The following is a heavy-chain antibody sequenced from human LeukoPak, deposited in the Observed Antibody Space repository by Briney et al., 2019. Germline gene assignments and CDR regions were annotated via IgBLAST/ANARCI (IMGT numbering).Heavy chain of an antibody. CDR2: IYYSGST. CDR3: ARHVVVTAQFDY. CDR1: GGSISSYY. D-gene: IGHD2-21*02. V-gene: IGHV4-59*08. J-gene: IGHJ4*02. Sequence: PSETLSLTCTVSGGSISSYYWRWIRQPPGKGLEWIGYIYYSGSTNYNPSLKSRVTISVDTSKNQFSLKLSSVTAADTAVYYCARHVVVTAQFDYWGQGTLVTVSS.